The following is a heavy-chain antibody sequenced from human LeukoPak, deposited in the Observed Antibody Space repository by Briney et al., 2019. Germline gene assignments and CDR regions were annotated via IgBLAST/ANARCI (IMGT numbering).Heavy chain of an antibody. CDR3: ARGDGYNYPFDS. Sequence: SETLSLTCTVSGGAISSNHWSWIRQPPGKGLEWIGYIYDSGSTNYNPSLKSRVTISIDTPKNQFSLKLTSVTAADTAVYYCARGDGYNYPFDSWGQGTLVTVSS. D-gene: IGHD5-24*01. V-gene: IGHV4-59*01. CDR2: IYDSGST. CDR1: GGAISSNH. J-gene: IGHJ4*02.